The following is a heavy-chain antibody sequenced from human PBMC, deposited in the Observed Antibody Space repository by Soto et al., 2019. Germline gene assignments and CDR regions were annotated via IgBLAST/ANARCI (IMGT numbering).Heavy chain of an antibody. J-gene: IGHJ4*02. CDR3: ARGQWDSSGPSGY. V-gene: IGHV3-30-3*01. D-gene: IGHD3-22*01. CDR1: GFTFSSYA. CDR2: ISYDGSNK. Sequence: QVQLVESGGGVVQPGRSLRLSCAASGFTFSSYAMHWVRQAPGKGLEWVAVISYDGSNKYYADSVKGRFTISRDNSKNTLYLQMNSLRAEDTAVYYCARGQWDSSGPSGYWGQGTLVTVSS.